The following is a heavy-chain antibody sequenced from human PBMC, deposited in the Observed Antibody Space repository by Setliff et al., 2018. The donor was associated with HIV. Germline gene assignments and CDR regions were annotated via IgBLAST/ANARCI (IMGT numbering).Heavy chain of an antibody. V-gene: IGHV4-61*01. CDR2: IYYSGST. J-gene: IGHJ4*02. D-gene: IGHD6-25*01. CDR3: ARYSPRGYTLTGPY. Sequence: PSETLSLTCTVSGGSVSSGSYYWSWIRQPPGKGLEWIGYIYYSGSTKHNPTLKSRVTISLDTSKNQFSLKLTSVTAADTAVYYCARYSPRGYTLTGPYWGQGTLVTVSS. CDR1: GGSVSSGSYY.